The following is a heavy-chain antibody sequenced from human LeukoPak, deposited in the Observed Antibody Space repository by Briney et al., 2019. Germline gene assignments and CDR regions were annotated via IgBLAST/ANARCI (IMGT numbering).Heavy chain of an antibody. CDR3: ARPKSIWFGEFYLF. Sequence: GESLKISCRGSGYDFNNYWIGWMRHMPGKGLEWMGIIFPGDSRTRYSPSFQGQVTISADKSISTAYLQWSSLKASDTAMYYCARPKSIWFGEFYLFWGQGTLVTVSS. CDR1: GYDFNNYW. CDR2: IFPGDSRT. J-gene: IGHJ4*02. D-gene: IGHD3-10*01. V-gene: IGHV5-51*01.